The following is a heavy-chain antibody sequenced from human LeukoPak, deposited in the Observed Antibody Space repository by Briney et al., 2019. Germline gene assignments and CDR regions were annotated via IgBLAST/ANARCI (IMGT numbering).Heavy chain of an antibody. D-gene: IGHD4-17*01. V-gene: IGHV1-18*01. CDR3: AKTTVTSEDYSYYYMDV. CDR1: GYTFNSYA. Sequence: ASVKVSCKAAGYTFNSYAISWVRQAPGQGLEWMGYIITYNGNTKYARKVQGRVTMTADASTNTAYMELRSLRSDDTAVYYCAKTTVTSEDYSYYYMDVWGKGTTVTVSS. J-gene: IGHJ6*03. CDR2: IITYNGNT.